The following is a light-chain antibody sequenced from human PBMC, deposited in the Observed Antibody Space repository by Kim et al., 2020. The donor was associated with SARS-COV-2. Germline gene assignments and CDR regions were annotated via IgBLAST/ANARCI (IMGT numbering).Light chain of an antibody. Sequence: QRVTISCTGRSSNIGAGYDVHWYQQLPGTAPKLLIYGNSNRPSGVPDRFSGSKSGTSASLAITGLQAEDEADYYCQSYDSSLSCVVFGGGTQLTVL. V-gene: IGLV1-40*01. CDR1: SSNIGAGYD. J-gene: IGLJ2*01. CDR2: GNS. CDR3: QSYDSSLSCVV.